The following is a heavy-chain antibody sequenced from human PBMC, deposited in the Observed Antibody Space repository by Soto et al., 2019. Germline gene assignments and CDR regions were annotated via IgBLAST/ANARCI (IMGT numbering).Heavy chain of an antibody. CDR1: GYPFSDNQ. Sequence: ASVKVSCKASGYPFSDNQIHWLRRAPGQGLEWMGRINPKSDDTNYAQKFQGRVTMTRDTSIDTAYLELTGLTSDDTATYYCARKHSLDYPTWGLEPLGQGTLLNLSS. CDR2: INPKSDDT. V-gene: IGHV1-2*02. D-gene: IGHD4-17*01. CDR3: ARKHSLDYPTWGLEP. J-gene: IGHJ5*02.